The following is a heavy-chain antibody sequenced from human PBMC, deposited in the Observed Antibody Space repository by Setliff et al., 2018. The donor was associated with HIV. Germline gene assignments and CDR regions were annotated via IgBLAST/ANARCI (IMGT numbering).Heavy chain of an antibody. V-gene: IGHV3-7*01. CDR3: ARVVYYFGSDRPYYYGMDV. D-gene: IGHD3-10*01. Sequence: QPGGSLRLSCTTSGFTFSTSWMTWVRQAPGKGLEWVANIKEDGSNKYYADSVKGRFTISRDNAKNSLYLQMNSLRAEDTAVYYCARVVYYFGSDRPYYYGMDVWGQGTTVTVSS. CDR1: GFTFSTSW. J-gene: IGHJ6*02. CDR2: IKEDGSNK.